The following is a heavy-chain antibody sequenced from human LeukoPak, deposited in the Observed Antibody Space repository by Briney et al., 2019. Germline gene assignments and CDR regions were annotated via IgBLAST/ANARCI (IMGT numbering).Heavy chain of an antibody. D-gene: IGHD1-14*01. CDR1: GFTFSDHY. CDR3: VRGHNSFDL. Sequence: PGGSLRLSRVVSGFTFSDHYMDWVRQAPGKGLEWVGRSRNKVHSYSTEYATSVKGRFTISRDDSKNSLYMKMNSLQIEDTAVYFCVRGHNSFDLWGRGTLVTVSS. CDR2: SRNKVHSYST. J-gene: IGHJ2*01. V-gene: IGHV3-72*01.